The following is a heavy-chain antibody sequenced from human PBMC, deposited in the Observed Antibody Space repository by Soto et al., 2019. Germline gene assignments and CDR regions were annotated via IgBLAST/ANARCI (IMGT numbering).Heavy chain of an antibody. CDR3: AKVTSTRVFYFGLDV. J-gene: IGHJ6*02. V-gene: IGHV3-23*01. D-gene: IGHD2-2*01. CDR2: ISGSAGRT. Sequence: GGSLRLSCTASGFTFSSYAMSWVRQAPGKGLEWVSIISGSAGRTYYADSVKGRFTVSRDNSKNTLYLQMNSLRAEDTAVYYCAKVTSTRVFYFGLDVWGQGTTVTVSS. CDR1: GFTFSSYA.